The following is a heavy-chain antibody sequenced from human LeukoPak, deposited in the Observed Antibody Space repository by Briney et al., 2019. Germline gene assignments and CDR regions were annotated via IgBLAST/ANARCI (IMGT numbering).Heavy chain of an antibody. Sequence: GGSLRLSCAASGFTFSSYSMHWVRQAPGKGLEWVSSISSSSSYIYYADSVKGRFTISRDNAKNSLYLQMNSLRAEDTAVYYCATSPTACSGGSCYSSYWGQGTLVTVSS. CDR2: ISSSSSYI. CDR3: ATSPTACSGGSCYSSY. D-gene: IGHD2-15*01. V-gene: IGHV3-21*01. J-gene: IGHJ4*02. CDR1: GFTFSSYS.